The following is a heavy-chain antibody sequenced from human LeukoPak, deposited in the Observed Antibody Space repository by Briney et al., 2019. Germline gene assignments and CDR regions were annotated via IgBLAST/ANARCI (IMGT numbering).Heavy chain of an antibody. CDR1: GYTLTELS. CDR3: ATDLPPSTVVAATLLFY. CDR2: FDPEDGET. D-gene: IGHD2-15*01. J-gene: IGHJ4*02. V-gene: IGHV1-24*01. Sequence: ASVKVSCKVSGYTLTELSMHWVRQAPGKGLEWVGGFDPEDGETIYAQKFQGRVTMTEDTSTDTAYMKLSSLRSEDTAVYYCATDLPPSTVVAATLLFYWGQGTLVTVSS.